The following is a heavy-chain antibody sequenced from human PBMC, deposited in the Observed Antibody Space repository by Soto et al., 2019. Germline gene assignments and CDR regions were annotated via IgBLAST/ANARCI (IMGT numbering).Heavy chain of an antibody. V-gene: IGHV3-15*01. J-gene: IGHJ6*03. CDR3: TTDYYYYYMDV. CDR1: GFTFSNAW. Sequence: PGGSLRLSCAAFGFTFSNAWMSWVRQAPGKGLEWVGRIKSKTDGGTTDYAAPVKGRFTISRDDSKNTLYLQMNSLKTEDTAVYYCTTDYYYYYMDVWGEGTTVTVSS. CDR2: IKSKTDGGTT.